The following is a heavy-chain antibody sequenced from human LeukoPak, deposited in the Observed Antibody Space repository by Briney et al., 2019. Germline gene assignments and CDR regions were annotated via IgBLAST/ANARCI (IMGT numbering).Heavy chain of an antibody. CDR3: ARVGDRSGNGYSH. CDR1: GLTSTGYS. D-gene: IGHD2-2*03. CDR2: ISRSGGNT. V-gene: IGHV3-64*01. J-gene: IGHJ4*02. Sequence: GGSLRLSCVVSGLTSTGYSMTWVRQAPGKGLEWVSSISRSGGNTYYANSVRGRLTISRDTSKNTLYLQVGSLRVEDMAVYYCARVGDRSGNGYSHWGQGTLVTVSS.